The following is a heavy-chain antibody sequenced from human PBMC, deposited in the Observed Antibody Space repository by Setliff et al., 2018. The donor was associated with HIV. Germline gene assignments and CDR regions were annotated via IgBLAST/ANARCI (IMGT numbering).Heavy chain of an antibody. CDR2: IRSKAYGGTT. J-gene: IGHJ6*03. CDR3: VRAKSWYYYMDV. Sequence: GGSLRLSCTASGFTFGDYAMSWVRPGKGLEWVVFIRSKAYGGTTECAASVKGRFTISRDDSKTIAYLQMNSLKAEDTAVYYCVRAKSWYYYMDVWGKGTTVTVSS. V-gene: IGHV3-49*04. CDR1: GFTFGDYA.